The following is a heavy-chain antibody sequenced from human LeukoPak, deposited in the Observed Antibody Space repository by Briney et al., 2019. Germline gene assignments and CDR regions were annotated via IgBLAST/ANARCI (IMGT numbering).Heavy chain of an antibody. D-gene: IGHD6-25*01. CDR2: LVYDARS. CDR3: ARDLSAAFDF. J-gene: IGHJ4*02. V-gene: IGHV3-33*01. Sequence: GGSLRLSCAASGFPFSSYGMHWVRQTPGKGLEWVARLVYDARSDYANSVKGRFSISRDDSKNTLFLDMSNLRVEDTALYYCARDLSAAFDFWGQGVLVTVSS. CDR1: GFPFSSYG.